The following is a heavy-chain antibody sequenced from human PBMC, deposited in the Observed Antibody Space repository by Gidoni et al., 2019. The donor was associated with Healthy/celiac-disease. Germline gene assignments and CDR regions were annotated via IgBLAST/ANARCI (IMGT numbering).Heavy chain of an antibody. D-gene: IGHD6-19*01. CDR1: GGSFSGYY. Sequence: QVQLQQWGAGLFMPSETLSLTCAVYGGSFSGYYWSWIRQPPGKGLEWIGEINHSGSTNYNPSLKSRVTISVDTSKNQFSLKLSSVTAADTAVYYCARAVAGRKVWREWGQGTLVTVSS. J-gene: IGHJ4*02. V-gene: IGHV4-34*01. CDR3: ARAVAGRKVWRE. CDR2: INHSGST.